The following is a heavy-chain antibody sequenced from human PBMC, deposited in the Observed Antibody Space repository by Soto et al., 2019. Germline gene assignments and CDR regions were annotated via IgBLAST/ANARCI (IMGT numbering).Heavy chain of an antibody. V-gene: IGHV3-74*01. CDR3: AREVAPAGQTPSSLMDV. CDR1: GFTISNLW. Sequence: GSLRLSCAASGFTISNLWMHWVRRAPGKGLVWVSRIKSDGSSTSYADSVKGRFTISRDNAKNTLHLQMNSLRAEDTAVYYCAREVAPAGQTPSSLMDVWGQGTTVTVSS. CDR2: IKSDGSST. J-gene: IGHJ6*02. D-gene: IGHD6-13*01.